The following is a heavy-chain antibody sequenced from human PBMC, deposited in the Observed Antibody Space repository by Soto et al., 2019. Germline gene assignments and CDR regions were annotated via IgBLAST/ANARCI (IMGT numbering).Heavy chain of an antibody. CDR1: GGSVNGYY. V-gene: IGHV4-34*02. Sequence: QVHLQQWGAGLLKPSETLSLTCAVYGGSVNGYYWNWIRQPPGKGLEWIGEINHTGGTHYNPSLKSRVTRSVDTPKNQFSLRLSPVTPADTAIYYCATRITVFGLLIPPFDPWGQGTQVTVSS. CDR2: INHTGGT. J-gene: IGHJ5*02. D-gene: IGHD3-3*01. CDR3: ATRITVFGLLIPPFDP.